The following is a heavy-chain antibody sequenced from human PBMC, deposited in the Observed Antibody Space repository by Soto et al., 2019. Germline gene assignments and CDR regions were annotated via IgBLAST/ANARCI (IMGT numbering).Heavy chain of an antibody. CDR3: ARDGYYYGSGSYPPRRDYYYGMDV. V-gene: IGHV4-39*02. J-gene: IGHJ6*02. Sequence: QLQLQESGPGLVKPSETLSLTCTVSGGSISSGTYYWGWIRQPPGKGLEWIGSIYYSGSTYYNPSLKSRVTISVEASKNQFPLTVSSVTAADTAVYYCARDGYYYGSGSYPPRRDYYYGMDVWGQGTTVTVSS. CDR2: IYYSGST. D-gene: IGHD3-10*01. CDR1: GGSISSGTYY.